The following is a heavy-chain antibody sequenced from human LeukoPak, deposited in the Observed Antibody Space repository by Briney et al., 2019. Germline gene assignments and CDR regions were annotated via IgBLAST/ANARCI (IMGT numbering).Heavy chain of an antibody. CDR2: ISYDGNSK. CDR1: GFTFTTYT. D-gene: IGHD6-19*01. CDR3: ARDCCGQWYYFDS. Sequence: GRSLRLSCAASGFTFTTYTMHWVRQAPGKGLEWVAVISYDGNSKSCADSVKGRFTVSRGNSKSTLYLQMNSLTTEDTAVYYCARDCCGQWYYFDSWGQGTLVTVSS. V-gene: IGHV3-30-3*01. J-gene: IGHJ4*02.